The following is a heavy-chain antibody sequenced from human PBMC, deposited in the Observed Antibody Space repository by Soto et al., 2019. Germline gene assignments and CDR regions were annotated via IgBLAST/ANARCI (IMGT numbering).Heavy chain of an antibody. Sequence: GASVKVSCKASGYTFTSYDINWVRQATGQGLEWMGWMNPNSGSTGYAQKFQGRVTMTRNTSISTAYMELSSLRSEDTAVYYCAIPTAMVMGAWNYWGQGTLVTVSS. CDR1: GYTFTSYD. CDR3: AIPTAMVMGAWNY. CDR2: MNPNSGST. J-gene: IGHJ4*02. D-gene: IGHD5-18*01. V-gene: IGHV1-8*01.